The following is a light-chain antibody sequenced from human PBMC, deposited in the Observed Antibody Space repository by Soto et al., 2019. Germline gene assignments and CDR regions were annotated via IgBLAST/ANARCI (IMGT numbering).Light chain of an antibody. Sequence: IVLTQSPGTLSLSSGERATLSCRASQSVSSSYLAWYQQKPGQAPRLLIYGASSRATGIPDTFSGSGSGTDFTLTISRLEPEDFAVYYCQQYGSSRTFGQGTKVDIK. CDR1: QSVSSSY. V-gene: IGKV3-20*01. J-gene: IGKJ1*01. CDR2: GAS. CDR3: QQYGSSRT.